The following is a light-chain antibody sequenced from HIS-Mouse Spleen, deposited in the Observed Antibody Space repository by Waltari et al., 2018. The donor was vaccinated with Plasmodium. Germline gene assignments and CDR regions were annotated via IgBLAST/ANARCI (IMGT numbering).Light chain of an antibody. CDR3: NSRDSSGTHGV. CDR1: SLRSYY. Sequence: SSELTQDPAVSVALGQTVRITCQGDSLRSYYASWYQQKPGQAPVLVIYGKTNRPSGIPDRFSGSSSGNTASLTITGAQAEDEADYYCNSRDSSGTHGVFGGGTKLTVL. CDR2: GKT. V-gene: IGLV3-19*01. J-gene: IGLJ2*01.